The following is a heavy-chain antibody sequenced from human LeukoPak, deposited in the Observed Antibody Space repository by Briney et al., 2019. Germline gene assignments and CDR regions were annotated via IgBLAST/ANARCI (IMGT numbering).Heavy chain of an antibody. V-gene: IGHV4-30-4*07. CDR3: ARARSSGYFPLDAFDI. D-gene: IGHD3-22*01. J-gene: IGHJ3*02. Sequence: PSETLSLTCAVSGGSISSGGYSWSWIRQPPGKGLEWIGYIYYSGSTYYNPSLKSRVTISVDTSKNQFSLKLSSVTAADTAVYYCARARSSGYFPLDAFDIWGQGTMVTVSS. CDR1: GGSISSGGYS. CDR2: IYYSGST.